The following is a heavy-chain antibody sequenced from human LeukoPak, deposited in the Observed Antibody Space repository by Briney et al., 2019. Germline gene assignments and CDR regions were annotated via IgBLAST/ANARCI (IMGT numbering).Heavy chain of an antibody. CDR2: IWYDGSNK. J-gene: IGHJ4*02. CDR3: ARVADYSNSAHADY. Sequence: GGSLRLSCAASGFTFSSYGMPWVRQAPGKGLEWVAVIWYDGSNKNYADSVKGRFTISRDNSKNTLYLQMNSLRAEDTAVYYCARVADYSNSAHADYWGQGTLVTVSS. D-gene: IGHD4-11*01. V-gene: IGHV3-33*01. CDR1: GFTFSSYG.